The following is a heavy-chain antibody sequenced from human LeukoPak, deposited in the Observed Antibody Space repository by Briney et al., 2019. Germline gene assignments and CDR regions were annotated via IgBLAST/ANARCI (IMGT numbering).Heavy chain of an antibody. CDR1: GFTFDDYA. D-gene: IGHD3-10*01. V-gene: IGHV3-30*04. CDR3: AREVKVRGVIISLHAFDI. J-gene: IGHJ3*02. Sequence: GGSLRLSCAASGFTFDDYAMHWVRQAPGKGLEWVAVISYDGSNKYYADSVKGRFTISRDNSKNTLYLQMNSLRAEDTAVYYCAREVKVRGVIISLHAFDIWGQGTMVTVSS. CDR2: ISYDGSNK.